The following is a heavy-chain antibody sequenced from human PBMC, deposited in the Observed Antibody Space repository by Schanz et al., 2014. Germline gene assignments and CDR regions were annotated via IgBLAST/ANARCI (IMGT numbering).Heavy chain of an antibody. J-gene: IGHJ3*02. V-gene: IGHV3-30*02. CDR3: ARGGRGGYPGRAFKI. CDR1: GFTFSSYG. Sequence: VQLVESGGGVVQPGRSLRLSCAASGFTFSSYGMHWVRQVPGKGLEWVAFIRYDGSNQYYADSVKGRFTISRDNSKNTLSLQMNSLRAEDTAVYYCARGGRGGYPGRAFKIGVQGTMVTASS. CDR2: IRYDGSNQ. D-gene: IGHD5-12*01.